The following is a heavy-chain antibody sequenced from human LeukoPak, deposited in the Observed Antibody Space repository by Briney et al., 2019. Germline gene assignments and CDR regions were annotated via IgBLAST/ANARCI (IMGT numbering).Heavy chain of an antibody. CDR1: GFTFSSYA. V-gene: IGHV3-21*01. Sequence: GGSLRLSCTASGFTFSSYAMNWVRQAPGKGLEWVSSISSSSSYIYYADSVKGRFTISRDNAKNSLYLQMNSLRAEDTAVYYCARLTAMVTRYGMDVWGQGTTVTVSS. CDR3: ARLTAMVTRYGMDV. D-gene: IGHD5-18*01. J-gene: IGHJ6*02. CDR2: ISSSSSYI.